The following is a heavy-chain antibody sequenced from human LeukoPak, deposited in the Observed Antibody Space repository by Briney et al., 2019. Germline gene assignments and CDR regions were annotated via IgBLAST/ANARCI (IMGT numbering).Heavy chain of an antibody. CDR1: GYTFISYY. CDR3: ATGMTTASRDY. V-gene: IGHV1-46*01. D-gene: IGHD4-11*01. CDR2: INPNGGST. Sequence: ASVKVSCKPSGYTFISYYMHWVRQAPGQGLEWMGIINPNGGSTSYAQKFQGRVTMTRDMSTSTVYMELSSLRSEDTAVYYCATGMTTASRDYWGQGTLVTVSS. J-gene: IGHJ4*02.